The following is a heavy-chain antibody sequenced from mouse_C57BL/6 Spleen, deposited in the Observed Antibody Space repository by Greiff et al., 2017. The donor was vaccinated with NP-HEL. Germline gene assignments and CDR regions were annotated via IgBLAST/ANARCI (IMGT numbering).Heavy chain of an antibody. V-gene: IGHV1-39*01. J-gene: IGHJ4*01. CDR3: ARSGGNWDNGAMDY. D-gene: IGHD4-1*01. Sequence: EVKLVESGPELVKPGASVKISCKASGYSFTDYNMNWVKQSNGKSLEWIGVINPNYGTTSYNQKFKGKATLTVDQSSSTAYMQLNSLTSEDSAVYYCARSGGNWDNGAMDYWGQGTSVTVSS. CDR2: INPNYGTT. CDR1: GYSFTDYN.